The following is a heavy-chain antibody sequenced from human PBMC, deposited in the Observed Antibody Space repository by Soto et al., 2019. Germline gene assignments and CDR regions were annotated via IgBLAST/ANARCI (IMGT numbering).Heavy chain of an antibody. Sequence: QVQLVQSGAEVRRTGSSVKVSCKASGGSFSYYAFSWVRQGPGQGLEWMGGIIPLFGTTKYAQTFQGRVTITADESTKIVYMELSSLRSEDTAVYYCARSGEAYYDVLTGYYKGSWFAPWGQGTLVTVSS. D-gene: IGHD3-9*01. CDR3: ARSGEAYYDVLTGYYKGSWFAP. CDR1: GGSFSYYA. V-gene: IGHV1-69*01. CDR2: IIPLFGTT. J-gene: IGHJ5*02.